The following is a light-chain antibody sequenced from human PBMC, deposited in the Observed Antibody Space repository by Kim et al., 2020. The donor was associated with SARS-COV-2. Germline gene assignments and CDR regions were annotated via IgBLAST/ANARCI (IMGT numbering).Light chain of an antibody. J-gene: IGLJ2*01. CDR3: KSRGTSGNVV. Sequence: VAWGQRVGVTGRGDSRRGYYAAGCQRKPGQAPVLVIYGKNNRPSGIPDRFSGSSSGNTASLTITGAQAEDEADYYCKSRGTSGNVVFGGGTQLTVL. CDR2: GKN. V-gene: IGLV3-19*01. CDR1: SRRGYY.